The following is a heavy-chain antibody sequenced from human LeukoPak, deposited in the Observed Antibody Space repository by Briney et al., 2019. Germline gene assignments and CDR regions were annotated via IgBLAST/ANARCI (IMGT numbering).Heavy chain of an antibody. V-gene: IGHV4-38-2*01. CDR2: IYHSGTA. Sequence: SDTLSLTRAVSGHSIRDCYYWGWIRLPPGKGLECIGIIYHSGTAFYTPSLKSRVTISVDTTQNQLSLSLTSVTAADTAMYYCAGASTWTSFAPWGQGTLVTVSS. D-gene: IGHD5/OR15-5a*01. CDR3: AGASTWTSFAP. CDR1: GHSIRDCYY. J-gene: IGHJ5*02.